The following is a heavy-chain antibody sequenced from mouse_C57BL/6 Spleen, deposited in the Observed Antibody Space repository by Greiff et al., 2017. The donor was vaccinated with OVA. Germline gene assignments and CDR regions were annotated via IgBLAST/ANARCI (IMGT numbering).Heavy chain of an antibody. V-gene: IGHV1-39*01. J-gene: IGHJ3*01. Sequence: VHVKQSGPELVKPGASVKISCKASGYSFTDYNMNWVKQSNGKSLEWIGVINPNYGTTSYNQKFKGKATLTVDQSSSTAYMQLNSLTSEDSAVYYCARRGIYYGYDGLFAYWGQGTLVTVSA. CDR3: ARRGIYYGYDGLFAY. D-gene: IGHD2-2*01. CDR2: INPNYGTT. CDR1: GYSFTDYN.